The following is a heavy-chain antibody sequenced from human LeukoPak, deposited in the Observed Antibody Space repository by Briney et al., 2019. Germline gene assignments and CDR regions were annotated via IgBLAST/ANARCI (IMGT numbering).Heavy chain of an antibody. V-gene: IGHV3-30*03. Sequence: GRSLRLSCAASGFTFSSYGMHWVRQAPGKGLEWVAVISYDGSNKYYADSVKGRFTISRDNSKNTLYLQLNSLRVEDTAVYYCARGDYPYYFDYWGQGTLVTVSS. CDR3: ARGDYPYYFDY. J-gene: IGHJ4*02. D-gene: IGHD4-17*01. CDR2: ISYDGSNK. CDR1: GFTFSSYG.